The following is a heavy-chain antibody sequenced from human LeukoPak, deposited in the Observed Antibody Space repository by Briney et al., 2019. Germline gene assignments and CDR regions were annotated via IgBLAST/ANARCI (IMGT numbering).Heavy chain of an antibody. CDR2: ISYDGSNK. CDR1: GFTFSSYG. V-gene: IGHV3-30*18. CDR3: AKGSVVATDY. Sequence: GGSLRLSCAASGFTFSSYGMHWVRQAPGKGLEWVAVISYDGSNKYYADSVKGRFTISRDNSKNTLYLQMNSLRAEDMAVYYCAKGSVVATDYWGQGTLVTVSS. D-gene: IGHD2-15*01. J-gene: IGHJ4*02.